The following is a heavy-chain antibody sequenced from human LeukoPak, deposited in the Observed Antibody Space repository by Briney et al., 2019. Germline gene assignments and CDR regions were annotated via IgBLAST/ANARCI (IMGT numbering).Heavy chain of an antibody. CDR3: ARGGTSGWRTPNDDY. D-gene: IGHD6-19*01. Sequence: AASVKVSCKASGYTFTSYGISWVRQAPGQGLEWMGWISAYANTNYAQKLQGRVTMTTDTSTSTAYMELRNLRSDDTAIYYRARGGTSGWRTPNDDYWGQGTLVTVSS. V-gene: IGHV1-18*01. J-gene: IGHJ4*02. CDR1: GYTFTSYG. CDR2: ISAYANT.